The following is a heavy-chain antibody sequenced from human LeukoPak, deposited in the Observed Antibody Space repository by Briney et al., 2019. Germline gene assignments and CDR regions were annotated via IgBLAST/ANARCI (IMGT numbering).Heavy chain of an antibody. CDR1: GYSFTGYY. CDR3: ARKLSGYDAYYFDY. CDR2: INPNSGGT. J-gene: IGHJ4*02. D-gene: IGHD5-12*01. Sequence: GASVKVSCKASGYSFTGYYLHWVRQAPGQGLEWMGWINPNSGGTNYAQKFQGRVTMTRDTSISTAYMELSRLRSDDTAVYYCARKLSGYDAYYFDYWGQGTLVTVSS. V-gene: IGHV1-2*02.